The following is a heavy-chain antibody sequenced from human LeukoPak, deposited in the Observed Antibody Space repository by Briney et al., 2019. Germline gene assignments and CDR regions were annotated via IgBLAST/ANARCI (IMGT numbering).Heavy chain of an antibody. CDR3: ARRVGYCSSTSCRNWFDP. V-gene: IGHV4-39*01. CDR1: GGSISSSSYY. D-gene: IGHD2-2*03. CDR2: IYYSGST. J-gene: IGHJ5*02. Sequence: PSETLSLTCTVSGGSISSSSYYWGWIRQPPGKGLEWIGSIYYSGSTYYNPSLKSRVTISVDTSKNQFSLKLSSVTAADTAVYYCARRVGYCSSTSCRNWFDPWGQGTLVTVSS.